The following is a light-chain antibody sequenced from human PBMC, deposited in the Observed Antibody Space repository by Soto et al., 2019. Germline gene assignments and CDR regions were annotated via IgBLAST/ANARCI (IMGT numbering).Light chain of an antibody. J-gene: IGLJ1*01. Sequence: QSVLTQAASVSGSPGQSITISCTGTSSDIGAYNYVSWYQQHPGKAPKLIIYEVSNRPSGVSHRFSGSKSDNTASLTITGLQTEDEDDYYWRSYTSRAGFVFATATKAIVL. V-gene: IGLV2-14*01. CDR3: RSYTSRAGFV. CDR2: EVS. CDR1: SSDIGAYNY.